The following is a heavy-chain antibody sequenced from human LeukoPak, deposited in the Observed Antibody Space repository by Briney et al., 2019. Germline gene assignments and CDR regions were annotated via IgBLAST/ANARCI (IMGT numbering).Heavy chain of an antibody. CDR1: GFTFSSFS. J-gene: IGHJ4*02. CDR2: IRSDGSDK. CDR3: ATRAFSSTTYGFGF. D-gene: IGHD3-16*01. Sequence: GESLRLSCAASGFTFSSFSMHWVRQAPGKGLEWVSFIRSDGSDKYYADSLKGRFTISRDNSKNTLYLQLNNLRTEDTAVYHCATRAFSSTTYGFGFWGQGTLVTVSS. V-gene: IGHV3-30*02.